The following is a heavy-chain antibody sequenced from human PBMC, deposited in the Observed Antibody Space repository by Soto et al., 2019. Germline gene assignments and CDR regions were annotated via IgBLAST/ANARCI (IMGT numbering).Heavy chain of an antibody. CDR2: ISSTSKNTI. J-gene: IGHJ4*02. CDR3: ARGYASGFYYD. D-gene: IGHD3-10*01. Sequence: EVQLVESGGGLVQPGGSLRLSCAASGFSFSSYSLTWVRQAPGKGLECVSYISSTSKNTIYYADSVKGRFTISRDNAQNSLYLQMNSLRDEDTAVYYCARGYASGFYYDWGQGTLVTVSS. V-gene: IGHV3-48*02. CDR1: GFSFSSYS.